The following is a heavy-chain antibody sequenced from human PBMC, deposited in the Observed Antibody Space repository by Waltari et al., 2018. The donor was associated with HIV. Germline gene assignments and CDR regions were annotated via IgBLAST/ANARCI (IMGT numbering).Heavy chain of an antibody. CDR2: INSDGSST. CDR1: GFTLSRYW. D-gene: IGHD6-13*01. Sequence: EVQLVESGGGLVQPGWSLGLSCAPPGFTLSRYWMAWVRQAPGKGLVWVSRINSDGSSTSYADSVKGRFTISRDNAKNTLYLQMNSLRAEDTAVYYCASGYSSSWRSDYYYYGMDVWGQGTTVTVSS. J-gene: IGHJ6*02. CDR3: ASGYSSSWRSDYYYYGMDV. V-gene: IGHV3-74*01.